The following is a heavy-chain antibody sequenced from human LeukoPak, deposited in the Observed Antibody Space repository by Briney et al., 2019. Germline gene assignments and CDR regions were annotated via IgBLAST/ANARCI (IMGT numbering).Heavy chain of an antibody. V-gene: IGHV3-48*03. J-gene: IGHJ6*03. D-gene: IGHD1-7*01. CDR2: ISSSGSTI. Sequence: GGSLRLSCAASGFSISSYEMNWVRQAPGKGLEWVSHISSSGSTIWYADSVKGRFTISRDNAKNSLYLQMNSLRAEDTAVYDCARVELAPYYYYMDVWGKGTTVTVSS. CDR1: GFSISSYE. CDR3: ARVELAPYYYYMDV.